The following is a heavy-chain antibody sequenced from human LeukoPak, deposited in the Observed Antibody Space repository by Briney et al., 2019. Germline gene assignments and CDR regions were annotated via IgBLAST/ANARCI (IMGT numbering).Heavy chain of an antibody. Sequence: GGSLRLSCAASGFTFSSYAMSWVRQAPGKGLEWVSAISGSGGSTYYADAVKGRFTISRDNSKNTLYLQMTSLRAEDTAVYYCAKEGNGDYYFDYWGQGTLVTVSS. CDR1: GFTFSSYA. D-gene: IGHD4-17*01. V-gene: IGHV3-23*01. J-gene: IGHJ4*02. CDR2: ISGSGGST. CDR3: AKEGNGDYYFDY.